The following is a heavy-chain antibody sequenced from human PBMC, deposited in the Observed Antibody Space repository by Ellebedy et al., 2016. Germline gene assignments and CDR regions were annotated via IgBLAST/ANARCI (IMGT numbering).Heavy chain of an antibody. V-gene: IGHV4-39*01. Sequence: GSLRLXXTVSGGSISSSSYYWGWIRQPPGKGLEWIGSIYYSGSTYYNPSLKSRVTISVDTSKNQFSLKLSSVTAADTAVYYCARQRHGDYDYWGQGTLVTVSS. D-gene: IGHD4-17*01. J-gene: IGHJ4*02. CDR3: ARQRHGDYDY. CDR2: IYYSGST. CDR1: GGSISSSSYY.